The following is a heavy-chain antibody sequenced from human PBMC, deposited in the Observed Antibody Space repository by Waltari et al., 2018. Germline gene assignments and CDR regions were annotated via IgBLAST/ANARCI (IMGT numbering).Heavy chain of an antibody. CDR2: SDYNGRT. V-gene: IGHV4-59*08. CDR3: ARHRGYGSTWGWFDP. CDR1: GGSISGYY. Sequence: QVQLQESGPGLVKPSETLSLTCTVSGGSISGYYWSWIRQPPGKGLEWSGYSDYNGRTNYKPSLNPRVTISLDTSKNQVSLRLSSVTATDTAVYYCARHRGYGSTWGWFDPWGQGTLVTVSS. D-gene: IGHD6-13*01. J-gene: IGHJ5*02.